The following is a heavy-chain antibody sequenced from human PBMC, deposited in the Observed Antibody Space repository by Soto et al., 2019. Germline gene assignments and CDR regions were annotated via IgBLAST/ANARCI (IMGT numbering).Heavy chain of an antibody. V-gene: IGHV1-69*06. J-gene: IGHJ5*02. D-gene: IGHD3-10*01. CDR2: IIPICGTA. Sequence: ASVKVSCRSSGGTLSNYAIRWVRQAPGQGLEWMGGIIPICGTANYAQKFQGRVPISVDTSTNRFSLRLRSVSAADTAVYYCARAQSLEFHNWFDPWGQGTLGTVSS. CDR1: GGTLSNYA. CDR3: ARAQSLEFHNWFDP.